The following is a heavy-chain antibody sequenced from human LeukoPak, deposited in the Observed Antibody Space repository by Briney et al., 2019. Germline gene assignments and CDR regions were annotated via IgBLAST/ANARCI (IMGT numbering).Heavy chain of an antibody. D-gene: IGHD3-3*01. CDR1: GYTFTSYG. CDR2: ISAHNGNT. V-gene: IGHV1-18*01. Sequence: ASVKVSCKASGYTFTSYGISWVRQAPGQGLEWMGWISAHNGNTNYAQKLQGRVTMTTDTSTSTAYMELRSLRSDDTAVYYCARDGQVRGYDFWSGYYGGDYWGQGTLVTVSS. CDR3: ARDGQVRGYDFWSGYYGGDY. J-gene: IGHJ4*02.